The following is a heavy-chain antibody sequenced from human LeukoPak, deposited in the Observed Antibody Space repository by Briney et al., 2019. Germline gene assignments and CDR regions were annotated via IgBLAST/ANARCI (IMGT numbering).Heavy chain of an antibody. J-gene: IGHJ4*02. Sequence: GRSLRLSCAASGFTFSSYGMHWVRQAPGKGLEWVAVISYDGSNKYYADSVKGRFTISRDNSKNTLYLQMNSLRAEDTAVYYCARSRYSGSLADYWGQGTLVTVSS. V-gene: IGHV3-30*03. CDR3: ARSRYSGSLADY. D-gene: IGHD1-26*01. CDR2: ISYDGSNK. CDR1: GFTFSSYG.